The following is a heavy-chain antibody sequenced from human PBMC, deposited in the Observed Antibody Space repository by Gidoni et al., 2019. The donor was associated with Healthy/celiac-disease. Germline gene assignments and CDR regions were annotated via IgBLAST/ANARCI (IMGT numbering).Heavy chain of an antibody. Sequence: EVQLVESGGGLVQPGGSLRLSCAASGFTVSSNYMSWVRQAPGKGLEWVSVIYSGGSTYYADSVKGRFTISRDNSKNTLYLQMNSLRAEDTAVYYCARSAIAAAPFDYWGQGTLVTVCS. CDR2: IYSGGST. CDR3: ARSAIAAAPFDY. J-gene: IGHJ4*02. V-gene: IGHV3-66*01. CDR1: GFTVSSNY. D-gene: IGHD6-13*01.